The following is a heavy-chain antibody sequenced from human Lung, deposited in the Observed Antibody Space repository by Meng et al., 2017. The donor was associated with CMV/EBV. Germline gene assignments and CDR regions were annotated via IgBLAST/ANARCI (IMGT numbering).Heavy chain of an antibody. J-gene: IGHJ4*02. Sequence: AXVXVSXXALGYTFSGYYIHWVRQAPGQGLEWMGWINPNSGDTYFTQKFQDSVTVTRDTSISTVYMELRRLRSDDTAMYYCARSRVGGRGGVFDYWSQGTMVXVSS. CDR3: ARSRVGGRGGVFDY. CDR2: INPNSGDT. CDR1: GYTFSGYY. D-gene: IGHD1-26*01. V-gene: IGHV1-2*02.